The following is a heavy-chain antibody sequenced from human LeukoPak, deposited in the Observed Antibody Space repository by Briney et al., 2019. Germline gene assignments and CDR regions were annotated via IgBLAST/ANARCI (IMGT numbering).Heavy chain of an antibody. D-gene: IGHD2-8*02. Sequence: PGGSLRLSCAASGFTFSSYAMSWVRQAPGKGLEWVSAISGSGGSTYYADSVKGRFTISRDNSKNTLYLQMNSLRAEDTAVYYCTRDREYCTGPYCWKPFDYWGQGTLVTVSS. CDR1: GFTFSSYA. J-gene: IGHJ4*02. CDR3: TRDREYCTGPYCWKPFDY. CDR2: ISGSGGST. V-gene: IGHV3-23*01.